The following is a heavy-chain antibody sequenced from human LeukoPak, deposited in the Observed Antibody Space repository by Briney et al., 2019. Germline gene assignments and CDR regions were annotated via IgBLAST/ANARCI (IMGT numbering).Heavy chain of an antibody. V-gene: IGHV4-39*01. CDR1: GDSIRSIYPY. CDR3: ARHYGP. Sequence: EPSDSLSLTCTVSGDSIRSIYPYWGWLRQPPGKGLEWIGSIYDSGSTYYNPSLKSRVTISVDTSKNQFSLKLNSVTAADTAVYYCARHYGPWGQGTLVTVSS. D-gene: IGHD3-10*01. J-gene: IGHJ5*02. CDR2: IYDSGST.